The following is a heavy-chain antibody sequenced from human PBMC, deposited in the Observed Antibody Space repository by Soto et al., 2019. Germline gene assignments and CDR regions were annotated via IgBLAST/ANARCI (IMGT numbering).Heavy chain of an antibody. CDR1: GGTFSSYA. J-gene: IGHJ6*02. V-gene: IGHV1-69*10. CDR3: ARLSYSSSPSGMDV. CDR2: IIPILGTA. Sequence: GASVKVSCKASGGTFSSYAISWVRQAPGQGLEWMGGIIPILGTANYAQKFQGRVTITADKSTSTAYMELSSLRSEDTAVYYCARLSYSSSPSGMDVWGQGTTVTVSS. D-gene: IGHD6-6*01.